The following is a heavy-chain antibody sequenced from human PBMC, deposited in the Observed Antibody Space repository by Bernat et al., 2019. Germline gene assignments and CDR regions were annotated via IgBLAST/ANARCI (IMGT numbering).Heavy chain of an antibody. Sequence: QVQLQESGPGLVKPSETLSLTCTVSGGSISSYYWSWIRQPPGKGLEWIGYIYYIGSTNYNPSLKSRVTISVDTSKNQFSLKLSSVTAADTAVYYCARDDYGDTDAFDIWGQGTMVTVSS. V-gene: IGHV4-59*01. CDR3: ARDDYGDTDAFDI. D-gene: IGHD4-17*01. CDR2: IYYIGST. J-gene: IGHJ3*02. CDR1: GGSISSYY.